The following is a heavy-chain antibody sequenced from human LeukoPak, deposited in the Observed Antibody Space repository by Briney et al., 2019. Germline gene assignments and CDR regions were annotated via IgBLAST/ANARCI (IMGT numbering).Heavy chain of an antibody. CDR3: ASTTRVAPDGRAEYFQH. Sequence: PSETLSLTCTVSSGSITSGGYYWSWFRQPPGKGLEWIGYTFYRGTTYYNPSLKSRVTISLDRSKNHFSLNMTSVTAADTAMYYWASTTRVAPDGRAEYFQHWGQGTLGIVSS. CDR1: SGSITSGGYY. V-gene: IGHV4-30-2*01. D-gene: IGHD5-12*01. J-gene: IGHJ1*01. CDR2: TFYRGTT.